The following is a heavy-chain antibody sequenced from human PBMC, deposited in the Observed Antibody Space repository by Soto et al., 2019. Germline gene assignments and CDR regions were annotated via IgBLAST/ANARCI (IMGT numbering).Heavy chain of an antibody. Sequence: PGGSLRLSCAASGFTFSSYEMNWVRQAPGKGLEWVSYISSSGSTIYYADSVKGRFTISRDNAKNSLYLQMNSLRAEDTAVYYCARVPPLYPGIAVAGTPHYGMDVWGQGTTVTVSS. J-gene: IGHJ6*02. D-gene: IGHD6-19*01. CDR2: ISSSGSTI. V-gene: IGHV3-48*03. CDR3: ARVPPLYPGIAVAGTPHYGMDV. CDR1: GFTFSSYE.